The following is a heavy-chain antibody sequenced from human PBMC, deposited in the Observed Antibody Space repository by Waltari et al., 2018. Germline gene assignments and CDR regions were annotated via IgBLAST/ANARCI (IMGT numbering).Heavy chain of an antibody. J-gene: IGHJ6*02. CDR3: ARGLVVPRLYYYGMDV. CDR2: FIPIFGTA. V-gene: IGHV1-69*01. CDR1: GGTSSRYA. D-gene: IGHD2-15*01. Sequence: QVQLVQSGAEVKKPGCSVKVSCKASGGTSSRYAISWVPQAPGQGLEWMGGFIPIFGTANYAQKFPGRVTITSDESTSTAYIELSSLRSEDTAVYYCARGLVVPRLYYYGMDVWGQGTTVTVSS.